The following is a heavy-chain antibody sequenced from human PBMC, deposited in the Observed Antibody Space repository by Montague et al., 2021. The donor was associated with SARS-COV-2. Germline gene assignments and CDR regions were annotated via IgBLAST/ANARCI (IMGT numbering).Heavy chain of an antibody. D-gene: IGHD2-2*01. Sequence: SLRLSCAASGFTFTYAWMTWVRQAPGQGLECIGRFKGEVGGDTVDYAEPVKGRFIVSTDDSRSTLYLQMNSLKIEGTAVYYCTADVPSGPAAIDYWGLGTLVTVSS. CDR1: GFTFTYAW. V-gene: IGHV3-15*01. J-gene: IGHJ4*02. CDR3: TADVPSGPAAIDY. CDR2: FKGEVGGDTV.